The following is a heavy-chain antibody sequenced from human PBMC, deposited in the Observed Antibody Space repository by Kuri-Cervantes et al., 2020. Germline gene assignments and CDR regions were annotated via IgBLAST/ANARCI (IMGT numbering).Heavy chain of an antibody. Sequence: SETLSLTCNVSGGSINSGDYYWNWIRQPPGKGLEWIGFIYYSGRTSYNPSLKSRITISLETSKNQFSLKLSSVTAADTAVYYCARRVPAAIGYYYYYMDVWGKGTTVTDSS. D-gene: IGHD2-2*02. J-gene: IGHJ6*03. CDR2: IYYSGRT. CDR1: GGSINSGDYY. V-gene: IGHV4-30-4*01. CDR3: ARRVPAAIGYYYYYMDV.